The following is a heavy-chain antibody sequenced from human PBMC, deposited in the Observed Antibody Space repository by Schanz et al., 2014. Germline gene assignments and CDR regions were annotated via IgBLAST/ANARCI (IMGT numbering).Heavy chain of an antibody. J-gene: IGHJ3*01. D-gene: IGHD3-22*01. V-gene: IGHV3-48*01. CDR1: EFSFSSFG. CDR3: ARGREVVAKIFDF. Sequence: EVQLVESGGGLVQPRGSLRLSCAASEFSFSSFGMNWVRQAPGKGLEWVSYISSSSSTIYYADSVKGRFTISRDNAKNSLYLQMNSLRAEDTGVYYCARGREVVAKIFDFWGQGTMVTVSS. CDR2: ISSSSSTI.